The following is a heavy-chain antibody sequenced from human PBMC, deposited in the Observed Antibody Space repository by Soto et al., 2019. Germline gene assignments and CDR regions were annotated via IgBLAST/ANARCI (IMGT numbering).Heavy chain of an antibody. V-gene: IGHV3-23*01. D-gene: IGHD6-13*01. CDR3: AKIRSIAAAFSDY. CDR1: GLTFSGSA. CDR2: ISVTGAST. J-gene: IGHJ4*02. Sequence: EVQLLESGGGLVQSGGSLRLSCAASGLTFSGSAMSWVHQAPGKGLEWVSSISVTGASTYYADSVQGRFTVSRDNSKDTVFLELNRLRAEDTAVYFCAKIRSIAAAFSDYWGQGTLVTVSS.